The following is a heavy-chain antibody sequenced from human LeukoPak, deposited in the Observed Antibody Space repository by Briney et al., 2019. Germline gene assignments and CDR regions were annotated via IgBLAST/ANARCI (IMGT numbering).Heavy chain of an antibody. D-gene: IGHD1-1*01. CDR3: ARALTTTLAFDY. CDR2: ISYDGSNK. V-gene: IGHV3-30-3*01. CDR1: GFTPSTYD. Sequence: GGSLRLSCATSGFTPSTYDIHWVRQAPGKGLEWVAVISYDGSNKYYADSVKGRFTISRDNSKNTLYLQMNSLRAEDTAVYYCARALTTTLAFDYWGQGTLVTVSS. J-gene: IGHJ4*02.